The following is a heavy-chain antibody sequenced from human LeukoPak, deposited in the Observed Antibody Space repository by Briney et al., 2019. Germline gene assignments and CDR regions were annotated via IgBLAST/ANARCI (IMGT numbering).Heavy chain of an antibody. CDR1: GGSISGYY. V-gene: IGHV4-59*01. CDR2: IYYSGST. D-gene: IGHD1-26*01. Sequence: SETLSLTCTVSGGSISGYYWSWIRQPPGKGLEWIGYIYYSGSTNYNPSLKSRVTISVDTSKNQFSLKLSSVTAADTAVYYCARGGSYPFDYWGQGTLVTVSS. CDR3: ARGGSYPFDY. J-gene: IGHJ4*02.